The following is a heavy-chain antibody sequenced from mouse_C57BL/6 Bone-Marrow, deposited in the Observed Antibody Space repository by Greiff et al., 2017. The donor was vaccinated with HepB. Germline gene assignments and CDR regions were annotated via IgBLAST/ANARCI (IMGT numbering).Heavy chain of an antibody. Sequence: EVMLVESGGGLVKPGGSLKLSCAASGFTFSDYGMHWVRQAPEKGLEWVAYISSGSSTIYYADTVKGRFTISRDNAKNTLFLQMTSLRSEDTAMYYCARPSTMITTTVDYWGQGTTLTVSS. CDR2: ISSGSSTI. CDR1: GFTFSDYG. D-gene: IGHD2-4*01. V-gene: IGHV5-17*01. CDR3: ARPSTMITTTVDY. J-gene: IGHJ2*01.